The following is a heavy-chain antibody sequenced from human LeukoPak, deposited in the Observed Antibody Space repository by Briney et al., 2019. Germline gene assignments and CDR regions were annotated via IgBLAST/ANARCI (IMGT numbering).Heavy chain of an antibody. Sequence: ASVKVSCKASGYIFTSYGISWVRQAPGQGLEWMGWISGYSDNTKYAQKLQGRVTMTTDTSTNTAYMELRSLRSEDTVIYYCARTRDGYNDAYDLWGQGTVVTVPS. D-gene: IGHD5-24*01. V-gene: IGHV1-18*01. CDR3: ARTRDGYNDAYDL. CDR1: GYIFTSYG. J-gene: IGHJ3*01. CDR2: ISGYSDNT.